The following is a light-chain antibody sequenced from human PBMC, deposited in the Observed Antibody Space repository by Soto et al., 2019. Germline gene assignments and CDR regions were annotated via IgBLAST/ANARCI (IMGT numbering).Light chain of an antibody. Sequence: PGERATLSCRGSPSDSRYLAWYQQKPGHAPRLLIYDASKRATGIPDRFTGSGSGADFTLSISSLEPEDFAVFYCQLRGPFGGGTKVDIK. V-gene: IGKV3-11*01. J-gene: IGKJ4*01. CDR1: PSDSRY. CDR3: QLRGP. CDR2: DAS.